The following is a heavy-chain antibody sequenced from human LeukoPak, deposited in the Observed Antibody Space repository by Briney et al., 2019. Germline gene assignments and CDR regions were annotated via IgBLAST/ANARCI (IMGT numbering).Heavy chain of an antibody. V-gene: IGHV4-31*03. J-gene: IGHJ4*02. Sequence: SETLSLTCTVSGGSISSGGYYWSWIRQHPGKGLEWIGYIYYSGSTYYNPSLKSRVTISVDTSKNQFSLKLSSVTAAYTAVYYCARMVGYYDSSGLFDYWGQGTLVTVSS. D-gene: IGHD3-22*01. CDR2: IYYSGST. CDR1: GGSISSGGYY. CDR3: ARMVGYYDSSGLFDY.